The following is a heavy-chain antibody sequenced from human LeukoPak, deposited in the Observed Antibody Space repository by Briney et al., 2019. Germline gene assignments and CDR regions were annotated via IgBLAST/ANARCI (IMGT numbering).Heavy chain of an antibody. CDR2: INSDGSRT. CDR3: ARARGNNYGFFGY. CDR1: GFTFSSYW. J-gene: IGHJ4*02. Sequence: GGSLRLSCAASGFTFSSYWMHWVRQAPGKGLVWVSRINSDGSRTYYADSVKGRFTISIDNAKNTLYLQMNSLRAEDTAVYYCARARGNNYGFFGYWGQGILVTVSS. D-gene: IGHD3/OR15-3a*01. V-gene: IGHV3-74*01.